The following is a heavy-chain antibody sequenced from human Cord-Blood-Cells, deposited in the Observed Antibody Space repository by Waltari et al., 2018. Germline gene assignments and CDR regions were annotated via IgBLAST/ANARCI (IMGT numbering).Heavy chain of an antibody. CDR3: TTLTYIDAFDI. D-gene: IGHD1-20*01. Sequence: QLVGSGGGLVKPGGSLRLSCAASGLNFSNAWISWVRQAPGKGLEWVGRIKSKTDGGTTDYAAPVKGRFTTTRDDSKNTLYLQMNSLKTEDTAVYYCTTLTYIDAFDIWGQGTMVTVSS. V-gene: IGHV3-15*01. CDR2: IKSKTDGGTT. CDR1: GLNFSNAW. J-gene: IGHJ3*02.